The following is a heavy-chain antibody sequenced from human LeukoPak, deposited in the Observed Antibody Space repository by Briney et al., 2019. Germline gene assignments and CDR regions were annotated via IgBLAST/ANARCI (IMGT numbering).Heavy chain of an antibody. D-gene: IGHD6-13*01. J-gene: IGHJ3*02. V-gene: IGHV5-51*01. Sequence: GESLKISCKGSGYSFTSYWIGWVRQMPGKGLEWMGIIYPGDSDTRYSPSFQGQVTISADKSIGTAHLQWSSLKASDTAMYYCARHSSSRKVDAFDIWGQGTMVTVSS. CDR3: ARHSSSRKVDAFDI. CDR1: GYSFTSYW. CDR2: IYPGDSDT.